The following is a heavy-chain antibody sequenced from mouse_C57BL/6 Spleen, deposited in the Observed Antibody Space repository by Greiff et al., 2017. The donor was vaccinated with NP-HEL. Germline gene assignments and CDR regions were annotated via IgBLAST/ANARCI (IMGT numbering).Heavy chain of an antibody. CDR2: INPSNGGT. V-gene: IGHV1-53*01. CDR1: GYTFTSYW. D-gene: IGHD1-1*01. Sequence: QVHVKQPGTELVKPGASGYTFTSYWMHWVKQRPGQGLEWIGNINPSNGGTNYNEKFKSKATLTVDKSSSTAYMQLSSLTSEDSAVYYCARTPYYYGSSYLDYRGQGTTLTVSS. CDR3: ARTPYYYGSSYLDY. J-gene: IGHJ2*01.